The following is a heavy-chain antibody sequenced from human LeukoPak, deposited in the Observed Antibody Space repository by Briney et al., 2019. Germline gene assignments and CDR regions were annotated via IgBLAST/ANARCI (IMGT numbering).Heavy chain of an antibody. CDR1: GFTFSTYN. Sequence: GGSLRLSCEASGFTFSTYNMNWVRQAPGKGLEWVSAMSSSDDGRYYAASVRGRFTISRDTSRSTLYLQMNSLRAEDAAVYYCAKAPVTSCRGAFCYPFDYWGQGTLVTVSS. J-gene: IGHJ4*02. V-gene: IGHV3-23*01. D-gene: IGHD2-15*01. CDR3: AKAPVTSCRGAFCYPFDY. CDR2: MSSSDDGR.